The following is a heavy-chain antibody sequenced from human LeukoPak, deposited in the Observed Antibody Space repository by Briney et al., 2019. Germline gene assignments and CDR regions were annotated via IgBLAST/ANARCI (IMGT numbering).Heavy chain of an antibody. Sequence: GGSLRLSCAASGFTFSDYYMSWIRQAPGKGLEWVSYISSSGSTIYYADSVKGRFSISRDNSKNTLYLQMNSLRAEDTAVYYCARDENAAVAGNVFYWGQGTLVTVSS. CDR3: ARDENAAVAGNVFY. V-gene: IGHV3-11*04. CDR2: ISSSGSTI. J-gene: IGHJ4*02. D-gene: IGHD6-19*01. CDR1: GFTFSDYY.